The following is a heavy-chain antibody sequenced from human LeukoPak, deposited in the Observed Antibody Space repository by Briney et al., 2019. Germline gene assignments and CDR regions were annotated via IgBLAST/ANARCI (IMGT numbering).Heavy chain of an antibody. CDR2: ISSSCSTI. Sequence: PGGSLRLSCAASVFTFSDYYMSWIRQAPGRGVEGVSYISSSCSTIYYADSVKGRFTNARDNAKKSLYLQMNSLRAEDTAVYYCARDGSGTDYYMDVWGKGTTVTVSS. CDR3: ARDGSGTDYYMDV. V-gene: IGHV3-11*04. J-gene: IGHJ6*03. D-gene: IGHD3-10*01. CDR1: VFTFSDYY.